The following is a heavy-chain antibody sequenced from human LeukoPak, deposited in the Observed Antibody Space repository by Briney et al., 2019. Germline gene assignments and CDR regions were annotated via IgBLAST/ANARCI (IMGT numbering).Heavy chain of an antibody. J-gene: IGHJ4*02. D-gene: IGHD3-22*01. CDR3: ARSYDSSGRSDY. CDR1: GGSISSYY. V-gene: IGHV4-59*01. CDR2: IYNSGST. Sequence: SETLSLTCTVSGGSISSYYWSWIRQPPGKGLEWIGYIYNSGSTNYKPSLRNRVTMSVDTSKNQLSLKLSSVTAADTAVYYCARSYDSSGRSDYWGQGTLVTVFS.